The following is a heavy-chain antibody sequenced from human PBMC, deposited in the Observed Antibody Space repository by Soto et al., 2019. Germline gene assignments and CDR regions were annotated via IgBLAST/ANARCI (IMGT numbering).Heavy chain of an antibody. V-gene: IGHV3-30-3*01. J-gene: IGHJ4*02. D-gene: IGHD5-18*01. CDR3: ARPKTMVTAWAPLDY. Sequence: HPGGSLRLSCAASGFTFSSYAMHWVRQAPGKGLEWVAVISYDGSNKYYADSVKGRFTISRDNSKNTLYLQMNSLRAEDTAVYYCARPKTMVTAWAPLDYWGQGTLVTVSS. CDR1: GFTFSSYA. CDR2: ISYDGSNK.